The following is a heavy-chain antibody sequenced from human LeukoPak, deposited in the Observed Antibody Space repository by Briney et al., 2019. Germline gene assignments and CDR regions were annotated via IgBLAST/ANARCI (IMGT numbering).Heavy chain of an antibody. CDR1: GFTFSSYA. J-gene: IGHJ4*02. CDR2: ISGSGGST. V-gene: IGHV3-23*01. Sequence: PGGSLRLSCAASGFTFSSYAMSWVRQAPGKGLEWVSAISGSGGSTYYADSVKGRFTISRDISKNTLYLQMNSLRAEDTAVYYCAKDNAPLGKYYDHLGGFFDYWGQGTLVTVSS. CDR3: AKDNAPLGKYYDHLGGFFDY. D-gene: IGHD3-22*01.